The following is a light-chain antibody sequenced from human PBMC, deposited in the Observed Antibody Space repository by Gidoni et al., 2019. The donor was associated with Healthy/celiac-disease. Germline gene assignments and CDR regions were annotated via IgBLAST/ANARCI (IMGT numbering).Light chain of an antibody. Sequence: IVFTQSPATLSLSPGARATLSCRASQRVRSYFAWYQQKQGQAPRLLIYDASNRATGIPARVSGSGSGTDFTLTISSLEPEDFAVYYCQQRSNWPLTFGGGTKVEIK. J-gene: IGKJ4*01. V-gene: IGKV3-11*01. CDR2: DAS. CDR3: QQRSNWPLT. CDR1: QRVRSY.